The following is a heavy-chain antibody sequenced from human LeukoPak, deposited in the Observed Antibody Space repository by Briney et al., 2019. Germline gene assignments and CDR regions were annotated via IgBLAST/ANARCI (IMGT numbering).Heavy chain of an antibody. CDR2: INHDGSST. V-gene: IGHV3-74*03. Sequence: GGSLRLSCAASGFTFSSYWMHWVRQAPGKGLVWASRINHDGSSTTYADSVKGRFTISRDNAKNTLYLQMNSLRAEDTAVYYCARWDSLGSGVDCWGQGTLVTVSS. CDR3: ARWDSLGSGVDC. D-gene: IGHD3-10*01. J-gene: IGHJ4*02. CDR1: GFTFSSYW.